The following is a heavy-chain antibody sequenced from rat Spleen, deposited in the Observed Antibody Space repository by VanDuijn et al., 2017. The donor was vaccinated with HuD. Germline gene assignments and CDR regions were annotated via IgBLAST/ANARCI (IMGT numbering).Heavy chain of an antibody. D-gene: IGHD1-11*01. V-gene: IGHV5-25*01. CDR3: ARHEDYGGYSRDFFDY. CDR1: GFTFSNYD. J-gene: IGHJ2*01. Sequence: EVQLVESGGGLVQPGRSLKLSCAASGFTFSNYDMAWVRQAPTKGLEWVASISPSGGSTYYRDSVKGRFTISRDNAKSTLYLQMNTLRSEDTATYYCARHEDYGGYSRDFFDYWGQGVMVTVSS. CDR2: ISPSGGST.